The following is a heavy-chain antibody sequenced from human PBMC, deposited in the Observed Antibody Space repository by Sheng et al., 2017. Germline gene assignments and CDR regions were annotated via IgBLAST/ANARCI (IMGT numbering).Heavy chain of an antibody. CDR1: GVSISSSTYY. CDR2: ISSSGST. D-gene: IGHD3-10*01. J-gene: IGHJ6*02. Sequence: QLQLQESGPGLVKPSETLSLTCTVSGVSISSSTYYWGWIRQPPGKGLEWIGTISSSGSTYYNPSLESRVTISVDTSKNQFSLNLNSVTAADTAVYYCARAGYGWGSPYYGMDVWGQGTTVTGLL. CDR3: ARAGYGWGSPYYGMDV. V-gene: IGHV4-39*07.